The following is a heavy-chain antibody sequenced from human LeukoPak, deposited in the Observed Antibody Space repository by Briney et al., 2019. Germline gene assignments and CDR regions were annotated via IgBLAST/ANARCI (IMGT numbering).Heavy chain of an antibody. CDR3: ATLTTVTTHSYYYGMDV. CDR2: YDGSNK. Sequence: YDGSNKYYADSVKGRFTISRDNSKNTLYLQMNSLRAEDTAVYYCATLTTVTTHSYYYGMDVWGQGTTVTVSS. D-gene: IGHD4-17*01. V-gene: IGHV3-33*01. J-gene: IGHJ6*02.